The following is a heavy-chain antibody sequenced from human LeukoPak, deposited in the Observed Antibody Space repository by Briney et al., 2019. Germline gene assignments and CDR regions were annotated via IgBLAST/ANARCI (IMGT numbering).Heavy chain of an antibody. Sequence: GGSLRLSCAASGFTFSNYWMHWVRQAPGKGLEWVSCNPDGSSSNYADSVKGRFTISRDNAKSMVYLQMDGLRAEDTAVFSCVRQAVSGDSGIAYWGRGVLVTVSS. J-gene: IGHJ4*02. CDR2: NPDGSSS. CDR1: GFTFSNYW. D-gene: IGHD4-17*01. CDR3: VRQAVSGDSGIAY. V-gene: IGHV3-74*01.